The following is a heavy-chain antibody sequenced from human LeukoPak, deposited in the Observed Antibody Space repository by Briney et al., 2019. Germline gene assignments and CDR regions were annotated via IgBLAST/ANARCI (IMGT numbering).Heavy chain of an antibody. CDR1: GFTFDDYA. V-gene: IGHV3-9*01. CDR3: AKSAAGTIYYYYYMGV. Sequence: PGRSLRLSCAASGFTFDDYAMNWVRQAPGKGLEWVSGISWNSGSIGYADSVKGRFTISRDNAKNSLYLQMNRLRAEDTALYYCAKSAAGTIYYYYYMGVWGKGTTVTVSS. D-gene: IGHD6-13*01. J-gene: IGHJ6*03. CDR2: ISWNSGSI.